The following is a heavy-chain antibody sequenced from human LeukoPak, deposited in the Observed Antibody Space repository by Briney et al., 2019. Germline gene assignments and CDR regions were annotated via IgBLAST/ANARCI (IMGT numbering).Heavy chain of an antibody. Sequence: GGSLRLSCAASGFTLSSYMMSWVRQAPGQGLEWVSTITSGGSIYYVDSVRGRFTISRDNSENTLYLQMNSLRVEDTAVYYCVKRLFYDGGGFPFEHWGQGTLVTVSS. CDR1: GFTLSSYM. CDR2: ITSGGSI. CDR3: VKRLFYDGGGFPFEH. D-gene: IGHD3-22*01. V-gene: IGHV3-23*01. J-gene: IGHJ4*02.